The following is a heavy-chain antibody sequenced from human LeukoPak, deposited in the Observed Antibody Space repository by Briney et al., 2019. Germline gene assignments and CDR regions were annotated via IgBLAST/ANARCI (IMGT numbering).Heavy chain of an antibody. J-gene: IGHJ4*02. V-gene: IGHV3-64D*06. CDR2: ISSNGDSA. CDR1: GVTFSSYV. Sequence: PGGSLRLSCSASGVTFSSYVMHWVRQAPGKGLEYVSAISSNGDSAYYADSVKGRFTISRDNSKNTLYLQMSSLRTEDTAVYYCVKVKGIVVAGTGFDYWGQGTLVTVSS. CDR3: VKVKGIVVAGTGFDY. D-gene: IGHD6-19*01.